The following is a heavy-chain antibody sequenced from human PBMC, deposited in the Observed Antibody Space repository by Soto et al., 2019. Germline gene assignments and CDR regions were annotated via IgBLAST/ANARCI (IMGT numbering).Heavy chain of an antibody. D-gene: IGHD3-10*01. Sequence: AASVKGSWKASGGTFSSYAIRWVREAPGQGLEWMGGIIPIFGTANYAQKFQGRVTITADESTSTAYMELSSLRSEDTAVYYCATKTSMVRGVIITFGAFDIWGQGTMVTV. CDR2: IIPIFGTA. J-gene: IGHJ3*02. CDR3: ATKTSMVRGVIITFGAFDI. V-gene: IGHV1-69*01. CDR1: GGTFSSYA.